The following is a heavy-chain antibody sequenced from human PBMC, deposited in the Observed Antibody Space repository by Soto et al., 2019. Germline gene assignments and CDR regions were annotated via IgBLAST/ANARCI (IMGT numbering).Heavy chain of an antibody. CDR3: ARDRGTVTTAYYYYGMDV. CDR2: ISYDGSNK. Sequence: PGGSLRLSCAASGFTFSSYAMHWVRQAPGKGLEWVAVISYDGSNKYYADSVKGRFTISRDNSKNTLYLQMNSLRAEDTAVYYCARDRGTVTTAYYYYGMDVWGQGTTVTVSS. D-gene: IGHD4-17*01. V-gene: IGHV3-30-3*01. J-gene: IGHJ6*02. CDR1: GFTFSSYA.